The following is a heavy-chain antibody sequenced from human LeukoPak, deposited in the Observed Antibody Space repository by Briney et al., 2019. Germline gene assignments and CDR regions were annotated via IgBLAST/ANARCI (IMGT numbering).Heavy chain of an antibody. CDR1: GFTFSIYG. Sequence: GRSLRLSCAASGFTFSIYGMHWVRQAPGKGLEWVAAIIYDGSNKYYADSVKGRFTIYRDNSKNTLDLQMSSLRAEDTAVYYCARGVAVARQEYYMDVWGKGTTVTISS. J-gene: IGHJ6*03. D-gene: IGHD6-19*01. CDR3: ARGVAVARQEYYMDV. V-gene: IGHV3-30*03. CDR2: IIYDGSNK.